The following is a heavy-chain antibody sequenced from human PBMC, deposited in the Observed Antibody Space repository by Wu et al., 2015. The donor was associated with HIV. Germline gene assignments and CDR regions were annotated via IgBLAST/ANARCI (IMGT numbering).Heavy chain of an antibody. CDR1: GYTFTNYG. CDR3: ARAGYYGSGSRAAFDF. V-gene: IGHV1-18*01. D-gene: IGHD3-10*01. Sequence: QGHLVQSGAEVKNPGASVKVSCKPSGYTFTNYGITWVRQVPGQGLEWMGWITAYNGNTNYAERFQDRLTMTTDTSTNTAYMELRSLKSDDTAVYYCARAGYYGSGSRAAFDFWGQGTVVIVSS. J-gene: IGHJ4*02. CDR2: ITAYNGNT.